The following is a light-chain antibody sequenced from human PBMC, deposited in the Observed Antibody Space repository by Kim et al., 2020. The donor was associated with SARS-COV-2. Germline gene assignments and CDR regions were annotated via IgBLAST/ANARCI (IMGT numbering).Light chain of an antibody. CDR1: SSNIGAGYD. J-gene: IGLJ3*02. V-gene: IGLV1-40*01. CDR3: QSYDNSLRV. Sequence: PGQRVTISGSGSSSNIGAGYDVHWYQQLPGTAPKLLIYGNNNRPSGVPDRFSGSKSGTSASLAITGLQAEDEAHYYCQSYDNSLRVFGGGTQLTVL. CDR2: GNN.